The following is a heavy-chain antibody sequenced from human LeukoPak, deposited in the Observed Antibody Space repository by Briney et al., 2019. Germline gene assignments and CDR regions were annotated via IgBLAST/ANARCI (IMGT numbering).Heavy chain of an antibody. V-gene: IGHV1-69*13. CDR2: IIPIFGTA. CDR1: GNSISNYA. Sequence: SVKVSCKASGNSISNYAVSWVRQAPGQGFEWMGGIIPIFGTADYAQKFQGRVTITADQSTSTTYMALSSLRSEDTATYYCTTRACHAGGCSSSFYYYYGLHFWGQGTTVSVSS. J-gene: IGHJ6*02. CDR3: TTRACHAGGCSSSFYYYYGLHF. D-gene: IGHD3-16*01.